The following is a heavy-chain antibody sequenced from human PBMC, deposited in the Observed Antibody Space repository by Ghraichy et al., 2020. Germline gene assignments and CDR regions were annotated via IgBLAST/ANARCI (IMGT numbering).Heavy chain of an antibody. V-gene: IGHV3-53*04. J-gene: IGHJ6*03. CDR2: IYGASDT. D-gene: IGHD3-9*01. CDR3: ARGSIFSGYFYMDV. CDR1: GFTVSSNY. Sequence: LSLTCAASGFTVSSNYMSWVRQAPGEGLEWVSVIYGASDTFYADSVKGRFTFSRHNSESTLYLQMNSLRTEDTAVYYCARGSIFSGYFYMDVWGKGTTVTVSS.